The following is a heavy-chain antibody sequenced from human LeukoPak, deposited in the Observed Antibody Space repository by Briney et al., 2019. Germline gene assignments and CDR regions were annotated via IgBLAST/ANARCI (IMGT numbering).Heavy chain of an antibody. CDR1: GFTFSSYA. CDR3: LRDDLSGKDEYFDY. D-gene: IGHD2-15*01. V-gene: IGHV3-33*08. J-gene: IGHJ4*02. CDR2: IKSGVSDK. Sequence: QTGGSLRLSCAASGFTFSSYAMPWVRQAPDKGLEWVALIKSGVSDKYYADSVKGRFTVSRDNSNNMVYLQMNSLRAEDTAVYYCLRDDLSGKDEYFDYWGQGTLVTVSS.